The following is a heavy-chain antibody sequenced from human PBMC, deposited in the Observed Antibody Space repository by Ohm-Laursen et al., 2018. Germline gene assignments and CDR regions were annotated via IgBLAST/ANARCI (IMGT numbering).Heavy chain of an antibody. D-gene: IGHD6-19*01. CDR1: GFTFSSYG. J-gene: IGHJ4*02. CDR3: ARASSSIAVAGLDY. Sequence: SLRLSCAASGFTFSSYGMHWVRQAPGKGLEWVAVIWYDGSNKYYADSVMGRFTISRDNSKNTLYLQMNSLRAEDTAVYYCARASSSIAVAGLDYWGQGTLVTVSS. CDR2: IWYDGSNK. V-gene: IGHV3-33*01.